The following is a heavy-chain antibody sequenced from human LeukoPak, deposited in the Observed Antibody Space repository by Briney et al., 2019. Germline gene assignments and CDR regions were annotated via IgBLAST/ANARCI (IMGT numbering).Heavy chain of an antibody. Sequence: PGGSLRLSCAASGFTFSSYGMHWVRQAPGKGLEWVAVISYDGSNKYYADSVKGRFTISRDNSKNTLYLQMNSLRAEDTAVYYCARGAGYYYGSGSMDVWGKGTTVTVSS. CDR3: ARGAGYYYGSGSMDV. V-gene: IGHV3-30*03. CDR2: ISYDGSNK. D-gene: IGHD3-10*01. J-gene: IGHJ6*03. CDR1: GFTFSSYG.